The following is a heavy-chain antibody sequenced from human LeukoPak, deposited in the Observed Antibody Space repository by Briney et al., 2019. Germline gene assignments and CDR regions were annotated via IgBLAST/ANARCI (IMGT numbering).Heavy chain of an antibody. V-gene: IGHV1-2*02. D-gene: IGHD2/OR15-2a*01. CDR1: GYTFVDDY. CDR2: INPDSGFT. Sequence: ASVRVSCKASGYTFVDDYMHWVRQAPGQGLEWMGWINPDSGFTVYAQKFQGRVTLTRGTSTSTAYMELSRLRSDDTAVYYCVREGEGPLSKDFDYWGQGTLVTVSS. J-gene: IGHJ4*02. CDR3: VREGEGPLSKDFDY.